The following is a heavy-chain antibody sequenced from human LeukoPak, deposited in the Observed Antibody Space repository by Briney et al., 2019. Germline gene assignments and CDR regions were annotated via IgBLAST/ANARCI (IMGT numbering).Heavy chain of an antibody. J-gene: IGHJ4*02. Sequence: QPGRSLRLSCAASGFTFSSYGMHWVRQAPGKRLEWVAVISYDGSNKYYADSVKGRFTISRDNSKNTLYLQMNSLRAEDTAVYYCATGPGTITGYFDYWGQGTLVTVSS. CDR3: ATGPGTITGYFDY. CDR1: GFTFSSYG. D-gene: IGHD1-1*01. CDR2: ISYDGSNK. V-gene: IGHV3-30*03.